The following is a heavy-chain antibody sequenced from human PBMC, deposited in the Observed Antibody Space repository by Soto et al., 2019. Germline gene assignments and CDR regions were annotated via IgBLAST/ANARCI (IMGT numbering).Heavy chain of an antibody. CDR1: GGSISNYY. V-gene: IGHV4-59*12. CDR3: ARGIGDPINAHNWFHP. CDR2: IYHSGST. D-gene: IGHD3-16*01. J-gene: IGHJ5*02. Sequence: SETLSLSCTVSGGSISNYYWSWIRQPPGKGLQWIGYIYHSGSTYYNPSLKSRVTISVDRSKNQFSLKLSSVTAADTAVYYCARGIGDPINAHNWFHPWGQGTLVTVS.